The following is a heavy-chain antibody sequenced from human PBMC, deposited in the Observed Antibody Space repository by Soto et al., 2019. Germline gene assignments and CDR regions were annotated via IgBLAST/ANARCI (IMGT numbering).Heavy chain of an antibody. Sequence: PSETLSLTCAVSGASISSGGYSWTWIRQPPGKGLEWIGDIYHSGTTNYNPSLKSRVTISLDRSKNQFSLKLSSVSAADTAVYYSAMGKFQLQLDNWGQGTLVTVSS. CDR3: AMGKFQLQLDN. V-gene: IGHV4-30-2*01. D-gene: IGHD2-2*01. CDR1: GASISSGGYS. CDR2: IYHSGTT. J-gene: IGHJ4*02.